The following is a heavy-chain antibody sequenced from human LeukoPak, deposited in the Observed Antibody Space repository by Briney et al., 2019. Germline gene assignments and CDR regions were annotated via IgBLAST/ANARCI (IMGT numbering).Heavy chain of an antibody. CDR2: IVVGSGNT. J-gene: IGHJ4*02. CDR3: AGYCGGDCLYDY. CDR1: GFTFTNSA. V-gene: IGHV1-58*02. Sequence: ASVKVSFKASGFTFTNSAMQWVRQARGQRLEWIGWIVVGSGNTNYAQKFQERATITRDMSTSTAYMELSSLRSEDTAVYYCAGYCGGDCLYDYWGQGTLVTVSS. D-gene: IGHD2-21*02.